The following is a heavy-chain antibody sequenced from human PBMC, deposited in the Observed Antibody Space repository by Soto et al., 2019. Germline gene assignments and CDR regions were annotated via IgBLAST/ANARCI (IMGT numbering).Heavy chain of an antibody. V-gene: IGHV1-8*01. Sequence: GASVKVSCKASGYTFSSFDIHWVRQATGQGLEWMGWINPNNGHTDSAQKFQGRITMTMDPSISTVYMELSGLTSEDTAVYYCARGRGWRDYWGQGTLVTVPS. D-gene: IGHD6-19*01. CDR1: GYTFSSFD. J-gene: IGHJ4*02. CDR2: INPNNGHT. CDR3: ARGRGWRDY.